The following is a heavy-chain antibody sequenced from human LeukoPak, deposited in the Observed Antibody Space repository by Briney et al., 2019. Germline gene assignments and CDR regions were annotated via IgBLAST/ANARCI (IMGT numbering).Heavy chain of an antibody. D-gene: IGHD6-13*01. CDR1: GFTFSSYA. J-gene: IGHJ4*02. CDR2: IKSKTDGGTT. Sequence: GGSLRLSCAASGFTFSSYAMSWVRQAPGKGLEWVGRIKSKTDGGTTDYAAPVKGRFTISRDDSKNTLYLQMNSLKTEDTAVYYCTTDQSWHLDYWGQGTLVTVSS. CDR3: TTDQSWHLDY. V-gene: IGHV3-15*01.